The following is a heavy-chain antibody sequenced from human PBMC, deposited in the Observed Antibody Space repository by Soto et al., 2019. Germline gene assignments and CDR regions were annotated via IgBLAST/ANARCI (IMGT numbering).Heavy chain of an antibody. J-gene: IGHJ5*02. Sequence: SETLSLTCVVSSGSISSSNWWSWVRQPPGKGLEWIGEISHWGSTNYNPSLKSRVTISVDTSKNQFSLKLSSVTAADTAVYYCARDHYYDSSGYNRGLYNWFDPWGQGTLVTVSS. D-gene: IGHD3-22*01. CDR2: ISHWGST. V-gene: IGHV4-4*02. CDR3: ARDHYYDSSGYNRGLYNWFDP. CDR1: SGSISSSNW.